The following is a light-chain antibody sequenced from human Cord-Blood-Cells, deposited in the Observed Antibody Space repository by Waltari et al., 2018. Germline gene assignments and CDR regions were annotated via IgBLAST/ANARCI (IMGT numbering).Light chain of an antibody. Sequence: QSVLTQPPSASGPPGPRVTISCSRSSSDIGRNTVNWYQQPPGTAPKLLIYSNNQRPSGVPDRFSGSKSGTSASLAISGLQSEDEADYYCAAWDDSLNGWVFGGGTKLTVL. CDR3: AAWDDSLNGWV. CDR1: SSDIGRNT. CDR2: SNN. V-gene: IGLV1-44*01. J-gene: IGLJ3*02.